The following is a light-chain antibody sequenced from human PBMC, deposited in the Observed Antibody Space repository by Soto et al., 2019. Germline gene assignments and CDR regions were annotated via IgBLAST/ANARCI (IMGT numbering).Light chain of an antibody. CDR2: EGT. Sequence: QSAPTQPASVSGSPGQSITISCTGTSSDIGRYKFVSWFQQHPGKAPKLMIFEGTNRPSGVSNRFSGSKSGNTASLTISGLQAEDEAIYFCSSSTNTNTLVIFGGGTKVTVL. CDR1: SSDIGRYKF. J-gene: IGLJ2*01. CDR3: SSSTNTNTLVI. V-gene: IGLV2-14*01.